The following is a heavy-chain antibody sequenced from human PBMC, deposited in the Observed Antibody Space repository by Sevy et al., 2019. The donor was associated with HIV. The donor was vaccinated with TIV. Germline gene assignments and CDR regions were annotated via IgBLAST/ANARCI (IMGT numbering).Heavy chain of an antibody. D-gene: IGHD2-8*01. CDR2: ITGSGSNT. CDR3: AKGGYCSNGACYTDFDY. Sequence: GGSLRLSCAASGFTFSSYAMSWVRQAPGKGLEWVSAITGSGSNTYYADSVKGRFTSSRDNSKNMLYLQMNPLRAEDTAVYYCAKGGYCSNGACYTDFDYWGQGTLVTVSS. V-gene: IGHV3-23*01. CDR1: GFTFSSYA. J-gene: IGHJ4*02.